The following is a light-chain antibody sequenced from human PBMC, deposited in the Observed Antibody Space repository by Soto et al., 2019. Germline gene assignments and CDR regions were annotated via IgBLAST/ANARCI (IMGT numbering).Light chain of an antibody. CDR3: SSYSSTSTPWV. CDR1: KNDIGVYNF. CDR2: EVS. Sequence: QSALTQPPSASGSPGQSVTISCTGTKNDIGVYNFVSWYQQHPGKAPKLMIYEVSSRPSGVSNRFSGSKSGNTASLTISGLQAENEADYYCSSYSSTSTPWVFGGGTKLTVL. J-gene: IGLJ3*02. V-gene: IGLV2-14*01.